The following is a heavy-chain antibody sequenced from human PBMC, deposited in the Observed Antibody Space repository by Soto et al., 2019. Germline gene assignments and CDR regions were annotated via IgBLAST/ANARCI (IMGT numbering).Heavy chain of an antibody. CDR2: ISSSSSYT. CDR3: ARARDAGGYSGLDFDY. CDR1: GFTFSDYY. J-gene: IGHJ4*02. V-gene: IGHV3-11*05. D-gene: IGHD5-12*01. Sequence: QVQLVESGGGLVKPGGSLRLSCAASGFTFSDYYMSWIRQAPGKGLEWVSYISSSSSYTNYADSVKGRFTISRDNAKNSLYLQMNSLRAEDTDVYYCARARDAGGYSGLDFDYWGQGTLVTVSS.